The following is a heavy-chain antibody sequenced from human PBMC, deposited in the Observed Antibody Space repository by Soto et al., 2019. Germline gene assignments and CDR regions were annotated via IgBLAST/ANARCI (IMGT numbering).Heavy chain of an antibody. V-gene: IGHV4-61*08. CDR2: IYYSGST. Sequence: SETLSLTCTVSGVPISSGDYYWSWIRQPPGKGLEWIGYIYYSGSTNYNPSLKSRVTISVDTSKNQFSLKLSSVTAADTAVYYCARESPTTALGYCSSTSCYVGSVFDYWGQGTLVTVSS. CDR1: GVPISSGDYY. J-gene: IGHJ4*02. D-gene: IGHD2-2*01. CDR3: ARESPTTALGYCSSTSCYVGSVFDY.